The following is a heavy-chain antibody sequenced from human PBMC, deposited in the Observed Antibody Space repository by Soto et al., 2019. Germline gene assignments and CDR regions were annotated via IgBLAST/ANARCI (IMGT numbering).Heavy chain of an antibody. D-gene: IGHD3-3*01. CDR1: VGSISSGGYY. CDR3: ARGQIFGVVISYGMDV. V-gene: IGHV4-31*03. Sequence: RSLTFTVSVGSISSGGYYWSWIRQHPGKGLEWIGYIYYSGSTYYNPSLKSRVTISVDTSKNQFSLKLSSVTAADTAVYYCARGQIFGVVISYGMDVWGQGTTVTVSS. J-gene: IGHJ6*02. CDR2: IYYSGST.